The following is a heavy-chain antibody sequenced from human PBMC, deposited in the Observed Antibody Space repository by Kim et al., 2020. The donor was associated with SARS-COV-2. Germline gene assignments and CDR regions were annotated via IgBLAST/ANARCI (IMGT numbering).Heavy chain of an antibody. Sequence: GGSLRLSCAASGFTFSSYAMSWVRQAPGKGLEWVSAISGSGGSTYYADSVKGRFTISRDNSKNTLYLQMNSLRAEDTAVYYCAKEHLINYDSSGLFDYWGQGTLVTVSS. V-gene: IGHV3-23*01. CDR2: ISGSGGST. CDR3: AKEHLINYDSSGLFDY. CDR1: GFTFSSYA. J-gene: IGHJ4*02. D-gene: IGHD3-22*01.